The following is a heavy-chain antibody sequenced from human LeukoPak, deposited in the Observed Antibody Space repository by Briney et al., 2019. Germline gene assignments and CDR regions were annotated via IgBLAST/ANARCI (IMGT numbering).Heavy chain of an antibody. J-gene: IGHJ4*02. CDR1: GFTFSDYS. D-gene: IGHD7-27*01. V-gene: IGHV3-21*01. CDR2: IRSDSSDK. CDR3: ARDLNWGFDY. Sequence: GGSLRLSCAASGFTFSDYSMNWVRQAPGRGLEWVSNIRSDSSDKCYADSVKGRFTISRDNAKNSLFLHMDSLRVEDTAFYYCARDLNWGFDYWGQGTLVTVSS.